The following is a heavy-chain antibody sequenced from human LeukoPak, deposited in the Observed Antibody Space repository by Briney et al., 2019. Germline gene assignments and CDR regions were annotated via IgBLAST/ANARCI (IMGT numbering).Heavy chain of an antibody. J-gene: IGHJ6*03. CDR3: ARGYSSSWHYYYYYMDV. D-gene: IGHD6-13*01. CDR2: IYYSGST. Sequence: SETLSLTCTVSGGSISSTTYYWDWIRQPPGKGLEWIGTIYYSGSTYYNPSLKSRVTISVDTSKNQFSLKLSSVTAADTAVYYCARGYSSSWHYYYYYMDVWGKGTTVTISS. V-gene: IGHV4-39*01. CDR1: GGSISSTTYY.